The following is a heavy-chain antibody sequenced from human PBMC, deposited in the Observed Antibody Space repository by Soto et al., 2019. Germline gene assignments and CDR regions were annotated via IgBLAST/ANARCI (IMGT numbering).Heavy chain of an antibody. CDR2: IYYSGST. CDR3: ARALDFWSGYYRVKSSSGYYYYMDV. Sequence: SETLSLTCTVSGGSISSSSYYWGWIRQPPGKGLEWIGSIYYSGSTYYNPSLKSRVTISVDTSKNQFSLKLSSVTAADTAVYYCARALDFWSGYYRVKSSSGYYYYMDVWGKGTTVTVSS. J-gene: IGHJ6*03. D-gene: IGHD3-3*01. V-gene: IGHV4-39*01. CDR1: GGSISSSSYY.